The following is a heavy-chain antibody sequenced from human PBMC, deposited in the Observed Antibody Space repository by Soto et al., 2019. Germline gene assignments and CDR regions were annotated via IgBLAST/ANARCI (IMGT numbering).Heavy chain of an antibody. Sequence: GASVKVSCTASGYTFTSYAMHWVRQAPGQRLEWMGWINAGNGNTKYSQKFQGRVTITRDTSASTAYMELSSLRSEDTAVYYCARDPSSLYGSGSYYSINWFDPWGQGTLVTVSS. CDR3: ARDPSSLYGSGSYYSINWFDP. CDR2: INAGNGNT. D-gene: IGHD3-10*01. V-gene: IGHV1-3*01. J-gene: IGHJ5*02. CDR1: GYTFTSYA.